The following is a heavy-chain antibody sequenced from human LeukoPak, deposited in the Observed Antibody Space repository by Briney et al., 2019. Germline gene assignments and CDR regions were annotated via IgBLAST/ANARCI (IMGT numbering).Heavy chain of an antibody. CDR2: IYQSGST. V-gene: IGHV4-30-2*01. D-gene: IGHD3-10*01. CDR3: ARRPSGSFFDY. Sequence: PSETLSLTCAVSGGSISSGANSWSWFRQPPGRGLEWIGYIYQSGSTYYNPSLKSRVTISIDRSKNQFSLNLTSVAAADTAVYYCARRPSGSFFDYWGQGTLVTVSS. J-gene: IGHJ4*02. CDR1: GGSISSGANS.